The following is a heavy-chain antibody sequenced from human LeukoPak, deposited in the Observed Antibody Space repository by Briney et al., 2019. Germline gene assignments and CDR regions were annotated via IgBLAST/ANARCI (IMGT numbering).Heavy chain of an antibody. CDR3: ARSAR. J-gene: IGHJ4*02. V-gene: IGHV3-7*01. CDR2: INQDGSAQ. Sequence: GGSLRLSCAASGFTSGTSRMSWVRQAPGKGLEWVANINQDGSAQYYVDSVKGRFTISRDNAKSSLYLQMNSLRAEDTAVYYCARSARWGQGTLVTVSS. CDR1: GFTSGTSR.